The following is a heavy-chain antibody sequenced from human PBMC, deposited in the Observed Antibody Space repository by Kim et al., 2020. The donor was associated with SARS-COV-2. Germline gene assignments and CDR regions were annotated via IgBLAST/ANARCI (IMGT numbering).Heavy chain of an antibody. CDR3: ARQARAILRFLEWLPNQGGMDV. V-gene: IGHV4-39*01. D-gene: IGHD3-3*01. CDR2: IYYSGST. Sequence: SETLSLTCTVSGGSISSSSYYWGWIRQPPGKGLEWIGSIYYSGSTYYNPSLKSRVTISVDTSKNQFSLKLSSVTAADTAVYYCARQARAILRFLEWLPNQGGMDVWGQGTTVTVSS. CDR1: GGSISSSSYY. J-gene: IGHJ6*02.